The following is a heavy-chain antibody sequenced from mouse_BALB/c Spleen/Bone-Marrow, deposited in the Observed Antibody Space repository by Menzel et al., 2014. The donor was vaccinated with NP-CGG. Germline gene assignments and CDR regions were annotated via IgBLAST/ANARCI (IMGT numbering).Heavy chain of an antibody. CDR1: GFSLTSYG. CDR2: IWSGGST. CDR3: ARYGNILDY. J-gene: IGHJ2*01. V-gene: IGHV2-2*02. D-gene: IGHD1-1*01. Sequence: QVQLQQSGPGLVQPSQSLSITCTVSGFSLTSYGVHWVRQSPGKGLEWLGVIWSGGSTDYNAAFISRLSISKDNSKSQVFSKMNSLQVNDTAIYYCARYGNILDYWGQGTTFTVSS.